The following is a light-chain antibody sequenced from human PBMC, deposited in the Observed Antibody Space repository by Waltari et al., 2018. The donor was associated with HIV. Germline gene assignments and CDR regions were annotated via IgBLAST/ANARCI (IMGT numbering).Light chain of an antibody. Sequence: QSALTQPASVSGSPGQPVTISCTGTRSVIGFYKLVSWYRRHPGEAPPLMMYGVDARPLGFSDRFSGSKSGNTASLTISTLQPEDEADYYCSSYANSDTLVFGGGTKLTVL. CDR1: RSVIGFYKL. CDR3: SSYANSDTLV. CDR2: GVD. V-gene: IGLV2-14*01. J-gene: IGLJ3*02.